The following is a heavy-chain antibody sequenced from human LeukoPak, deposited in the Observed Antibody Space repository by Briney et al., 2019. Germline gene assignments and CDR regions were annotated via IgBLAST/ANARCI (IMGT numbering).Heavy chain of an antibody. CDR2: ISFDGNTK. CDR3: AKDRCSGGSCYCFDY. D-gene: IGHD2-15*01. CDR1: GFTFSSYT. V-gene: IGHV3-30*18. Sequence: GGSLRLSCAASGFTFSSYTMHWVRQAPGKGLEWVAVISFDGNTKYYADSVRGRVPISRDNSRNTLFLEINSLRPEDTAVYYCAKDRCSGGSCYCFDYWGQGTLVTVSS. J-gene: IGHJ4*02.